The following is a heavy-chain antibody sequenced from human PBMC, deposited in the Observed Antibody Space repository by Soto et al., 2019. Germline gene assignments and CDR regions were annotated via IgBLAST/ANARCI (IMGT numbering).Heavy chain of an antibody. D-gene: IGHD2-15*01. Sequence: SETLSLTCTVSGGSVSSGSYCWSWIRQPPGKGLEWIGYIYYSGSTNYNPSLKSRVTISVDTSKNQFSLKLSSVTAADTAVYYCAREREYCSGGSCYSILDYWGQGTLVTVSS. V-gene: IGHV4-61*01. J-gene: IGHJ4*02. CDR2: IYYSGST. CDR3: AREREYCSGGSCYSILDY. CDR1: GGSVSSGSYC.